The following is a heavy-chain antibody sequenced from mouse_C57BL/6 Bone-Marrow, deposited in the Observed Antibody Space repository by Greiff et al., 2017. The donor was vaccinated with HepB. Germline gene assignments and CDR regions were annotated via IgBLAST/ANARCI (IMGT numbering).Heavy chain of an antibody. CDR3: ARPGGYGSSYGGYAMDY. V-gene: IGHV5-6*01. D-gene: IGHD1-1*01. CDR1: GFTFSSYG. J-gene: IGHJ4*01. Sequence: EVKLVESGGDLVKPGGSLKLSCAASGFTFSSYGMSWVRQTPDKRLEWVATISSGGSYTYYPDSVKGRFTISRDNAKNTLYLQMSSLKSEDTAMYYCARPGGYGSSYGGYAMDYWGQGTSVTVSS. CDR2: ISSGGSYT.